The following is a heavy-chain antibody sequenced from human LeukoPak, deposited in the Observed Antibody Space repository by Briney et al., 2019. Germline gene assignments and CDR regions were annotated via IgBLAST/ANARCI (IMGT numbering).Heavy chain of an antibody. Sequence: SQTLSLTCAISGDSVSSNSAARNWIRQSPSRGLEWLGRTYYRSKWYNGYAVSVKSRITINPDTSKNQFSLQLNSVTPEDTAVYYCARSESQVTGLDWYFDLWGRGTLVTVSS. J-gene: IGHJ2*01. V-gene: IGHV6-1*01. D-gene: IGHD7-27*01. CDR2: TYYRSKWYN. CDR1: GDSVSSNSAA. CDR3: ARSESQVTGLDWYFDL.